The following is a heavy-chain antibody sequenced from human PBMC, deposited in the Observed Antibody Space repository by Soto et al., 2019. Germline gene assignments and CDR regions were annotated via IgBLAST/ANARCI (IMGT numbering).Heavy chain of an antibody. D-gene: IGHD3-22*01. V-gene: IGHV4-4*02. CDR1: GGSISSGNW. CDR3: ARDFHDSILDY. J-gene: IGHJ4*02. CDR2: IYLSGST. Sequence: SETLSLTCAVSGGSISSGNWWTWVRQPPGKGLEWIGEIYLSGSTNYNPSLKSRVTMSVDKSKNQFSLKLSSVTAADTAVYYCARDFHDSILDYWGQGILVTVSS.